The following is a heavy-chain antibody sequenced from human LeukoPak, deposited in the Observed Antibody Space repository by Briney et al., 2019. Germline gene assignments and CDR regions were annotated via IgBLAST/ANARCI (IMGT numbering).Heavy chain of an antibody. J-gene: IGHJ4*02. CDR1: GFTFSSYS. CDR2: ISSSSSYI. V-gene: IGHV3-21*01. CDR3: ARGSVSGSYFSDY. D-gene: IGHD1-26*01. Sequence: GGSLRLSCAASGFTFSSYSMNWVRQAPGKGLEWVSSISSSSSYIYYADSVKARFTISRDNAKNSLYLQMNSLRAEDTAVYYCARGSVSGSYFSDYWGQGTLVTVSS.